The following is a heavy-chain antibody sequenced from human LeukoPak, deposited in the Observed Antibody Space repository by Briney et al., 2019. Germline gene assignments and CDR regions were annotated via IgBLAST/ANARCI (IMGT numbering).Heavy chain of an antibody. Sequence: AGGSLRLSCAASGFTFSNYEMNWVRQAPGKGLEWVSYISGSGSTIYYADSVKGRFTISRDNAKYSLYLQMNSLRAEDTAVYYCARGGYNYGYAFDIWGQGTMVTASS. J-gene: IGHJ3*02. CDR1: GFTFSNYE. V-gene: IGHV3-48*03. CDR3: ARGGYNYGYAFDI. D-gene: IGHD5-24*01. CDR2: ISGSGSTI.